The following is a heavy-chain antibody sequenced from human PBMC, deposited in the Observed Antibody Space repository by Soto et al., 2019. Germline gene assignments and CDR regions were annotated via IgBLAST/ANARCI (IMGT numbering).Heavy chain of an antibody. CDR3: AHKVDRNHWFDP. D-gene: IGHD2-15*01. Sequence: ASVKVSFKASGYTFTSYSMHWVRQAPGQRLEWMGWFNAGSGNTKYSQKFQGRLTITKDTSKNQVVLTMTNMDPVDTATYYCAHKVDRNHWFDPWGQGTLVTVSS. CDR1: GYTFTSYS. V-gene: IGHV1-3*01. CDR2: FNAGSGNT. J-gene: IGHJ5*02.